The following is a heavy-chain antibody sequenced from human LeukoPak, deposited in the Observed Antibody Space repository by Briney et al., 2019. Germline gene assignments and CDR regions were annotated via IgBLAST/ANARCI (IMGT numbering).Heavy chain of an antibody. CDR1: GLTFSKYA. Sequence: GGSLRLSCAASGLTFSKYAMTWVRQAPGKGLEWVSCISGSGDSTNYAESVKGRFTISRDNSKNTVYLQMNSLRAEDTALYYCATDYSGSGKPMFDYWGQGTLVTVSS. V-gene: IGHV3-23*01. CDR3: ATDYSGSGKPMFDY. J-gene: IGHJ4*02. CDR2: ISGSGDST. D-gene: IGHD3-10*01.